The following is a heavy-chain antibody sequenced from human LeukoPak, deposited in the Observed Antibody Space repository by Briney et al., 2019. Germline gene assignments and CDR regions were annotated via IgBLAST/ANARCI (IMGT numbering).Heavy chain of an antibody. CDR1: GGSFSGYY. V-gene: IGHV4-34*01. J-gene: IGHJ4*02. CDR2: INHSGST. D-gene: IGHD6-19*01. Sequence: SETLSLTCAVYGGSFSGYYWSWIRQPPGKGLEWIGEINHSGSTNYNPSLKSRVTISVDTSKNQFSLKLNSVTAADTAVYYCARLHLVSSGWHPMADSWGQGTLVTVSS. CDR3: ARLHLVSSGWHPMADS.